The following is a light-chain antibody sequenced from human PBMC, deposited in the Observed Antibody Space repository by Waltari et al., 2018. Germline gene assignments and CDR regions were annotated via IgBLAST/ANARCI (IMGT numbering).Light chain of an antibody. Sequence: EIVLTQSPATLSLSPGETATLSCRASQRVGTYLAWYQQKPGQAHRLLIYDASNIATGIPARFRGSGSGTDFPLTISSLEPEDFAIYYCQQRSSWTPHTFGQGARLEIK. V-gene: IGKV3-11*01. CDR2: DAS. CDR1: QRVGTY. CDR3: QQRSSWTPHT. J-gene: IGKJ2*01.